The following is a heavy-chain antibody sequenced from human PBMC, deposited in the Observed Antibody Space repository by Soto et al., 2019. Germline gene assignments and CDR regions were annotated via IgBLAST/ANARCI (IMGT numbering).Heavy chain of an antibody. CDR1: NGSVSSGTYS. CDR3: ARGHYYYGMDV. V-gene: IGHV4-30-2*01. CDR2: IYYSGTT. Sequence: QLRLQESGSGLVKPSQTLSLTCTVSNGSVSSGTYSWSWVRQPPGKGLEWIGYIYYSGTTYYTPSLKSRLTMSMDRANYHFALNLTSVTAADTAVYFCARGHYYYGMDVWCQGITVTVSS. J-gene: IGHJ6*02.